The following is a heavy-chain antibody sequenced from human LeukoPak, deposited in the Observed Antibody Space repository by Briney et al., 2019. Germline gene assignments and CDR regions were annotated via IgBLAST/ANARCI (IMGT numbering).Heavy chain of an antibody. Sequence: ASLKVSCTASGYTFTSYYMHWVRQAPGQGLEWMGIINPSGGSTSYAQKFQGRLTLTRDTSISTAYMEVSRLKSDDKAVYYCARTNGGYEYNWGQGTRVIVSS. CDR2: INPSGGST. D-gene: IGHD5-12*01. CDR1: GYTFTSYY. CDR3: ARTNGGYEYN. V-gene: IGHV1-46*01. J-gene: IGHJ4*02.